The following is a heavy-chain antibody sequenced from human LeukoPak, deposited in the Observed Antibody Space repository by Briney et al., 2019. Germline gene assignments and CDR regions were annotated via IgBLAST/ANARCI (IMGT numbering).Heavy chain of an antibody. CDR1: GGTFSGYY. V-gene: IGHV4-31*11. CDR2: IYYSGST. CDR3: AREKSGPYGMDV. J-gene: IGHJ6*02. Sequence: SETLSLTCAVYGGTFSGYYWSWIRQHPGKGLEWIGYIYYSGSTYYNPSLKSRVTISVDTSKNQFSLKLSSVTAEDTAVYYCAREKSGPYGMDVWGQGTTVTVSS.